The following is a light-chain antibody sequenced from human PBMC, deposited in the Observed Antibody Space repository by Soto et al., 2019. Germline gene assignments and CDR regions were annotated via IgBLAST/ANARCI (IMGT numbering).Light chain of an antibody. V-gene: IGLV2-14*01. J-gene: IGLJ3*02. CDR3: SLYTSSSTWV. Sequence: QSALTQPASVSGSPGQSITISCTGTSSDVGGYNYVSWYQQHPGKAPKLMIYEVSNRPSGVSNRFSGSKSGNTASLTISGLQAADEADYYCSLYTSSSTWVFGGGTKLTV. CDR1: SSDVGGYNY. CDR2: EVS.